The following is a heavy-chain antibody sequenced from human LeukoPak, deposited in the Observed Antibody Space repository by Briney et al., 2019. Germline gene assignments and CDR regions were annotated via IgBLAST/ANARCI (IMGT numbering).Heavy chain of an antibody. CDR3: ITEPHDYGDFTFGY. CDR1: GFTFSSYA. D-gene: IGHD4-17*01. V-gene: IGHV3-15*01. Sequence: GGSLRLSCAASGFTFSSYALSWVRQAPGKGLEWVGRISSKSDGGTTDYAAPVKGRFTISRDDSTNTLSLQMSSLKAEDTALYFCITEPHDYGDFTFGYWGQGTLVTVSS. J-gene: IGHJ4*02. CDR2: ISSKSDGGTT.